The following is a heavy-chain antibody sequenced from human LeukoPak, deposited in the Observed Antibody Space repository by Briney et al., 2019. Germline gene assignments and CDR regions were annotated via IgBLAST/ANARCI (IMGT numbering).Heavy chain of an antibody. D-gene: IGHD4-17*01. CDR1: GGSISSYY. V-gene: IGHV4-59*01. CDR2: IYYSGST. CDR3: ARLYGDCFDY. J-gene: IGHJ4*02. Sequence: SETLSLTCTVSGGSISSYYWSWIRQPPGKGLEWIGCIYYSGSTNYNPSLKSRVTISVDTSKNQFSLKLSSVTAADTAVYYCARLYGDCFDYWGQGTLVTVSS.